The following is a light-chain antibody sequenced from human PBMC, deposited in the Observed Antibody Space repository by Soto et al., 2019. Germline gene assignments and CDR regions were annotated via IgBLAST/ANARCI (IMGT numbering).Light chain of an antibody. Sequence: DIQMTQSPSSLSASVGDRVIITCRASQGISTYLTWFQQQPGKAPKSLIYAAITLQSGVPSRFSGSGSGTDLTLTISNLQPEDFATYYCQQYNSYPLTFGGGTKVEIK. CDR2: AAI. V-gene: IGKV1-16*01. J-gene: IGKJ4*01. CDR3: QQYNSYPLT. CDR1: QGISTY.